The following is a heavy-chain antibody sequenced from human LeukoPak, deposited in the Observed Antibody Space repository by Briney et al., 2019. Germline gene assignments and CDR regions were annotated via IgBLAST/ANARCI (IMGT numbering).Heavy chain of an antibody. D-gene: IGHD6-19*01. CDR1: GGSISSGGYY. V-gene: IGHV4-31*03. J-gene: IGHJ4*02. CDR3: ARDRRSGWFDY. Sequence: SETLSLTCTVSGGSISSGGYYYTWIRQHPGKGLEYIGYIYYSGSTYYNPSLKSRVAMSVDTSKSQFSLKLSSVTAADTAVYYCARDRRSGWFDYWGQGTLVTVSS. CDR2: IYYSGST.